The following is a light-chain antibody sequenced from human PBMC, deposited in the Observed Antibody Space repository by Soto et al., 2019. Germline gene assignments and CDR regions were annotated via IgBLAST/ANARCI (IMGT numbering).Light chain of an antibody. J-gene: IGKJ1*01. Sequence: EFVMTQSPATLSVSPGERATLSFSAIQSVGSNLLAWYQQKRGQAPRLLIYGASNRATGIPDRFSGSGSGTDFTLTISRLEPEDFAVYYCQQYNTSPRTFGQGTKVDIK. CDR2: GAS. CDR1: QSVGSNL. V-gene: IGKV3-20*01. CDR3: QQYNTSPRT.